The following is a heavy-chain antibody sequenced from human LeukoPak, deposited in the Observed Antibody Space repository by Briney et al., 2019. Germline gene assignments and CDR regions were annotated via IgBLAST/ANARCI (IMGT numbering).Heavy chain of an antibody. Sequence: GGSLRLSCAASGFTFSSYSMHWVRQAPGKGLEWVAVISYDGSYKFYADSVKGRFTISRDNSKSTLYLQMSSLRAEDTAVYYCAKDRYSGLNTIDYWGQGTLVTVSS. V-gene: IGHV3-30*18. J-gene: IGHJ4*02. CDR1: GFTFSSYS. CDR3: AKDRYSGLNTIDY. D-gene: IGHD6-13*01. CDR2: ISYDGSYK.